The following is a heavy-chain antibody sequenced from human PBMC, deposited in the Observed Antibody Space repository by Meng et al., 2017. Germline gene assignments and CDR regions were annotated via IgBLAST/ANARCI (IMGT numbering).Heavy chain of an antibody. V-gene: IGHV1-18*01. D-gene: IGHD6-13*01. Sequence: QGQHERWGSDVKNSSVSLKVSCKACGYTFTRDGLSWVREAPAQGLERMGWVSGYTGKTNSAQKLLRRVTMITDPCTSTASMVPRSLTSYATAVYYCARGGLAISSDYWGQGTLVTVSS. CDR1: GYTFTRDG. CDR2: VSGYTGKT. J-gene: IGHJ4*02. CDR3: ARGGLAISSDY.